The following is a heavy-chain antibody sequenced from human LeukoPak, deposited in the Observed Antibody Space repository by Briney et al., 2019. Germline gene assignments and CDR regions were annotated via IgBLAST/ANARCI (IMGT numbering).Heavy chain of an antibody. D-gene: IGHD3-9*01. V-gene: IGHV3-9*01. J-gene: IGHJ4*02. CDR2: ISWNSGGI. Sequence: GGSLRLSCAASGFTFDDYAMHWVRQAPGKGLEWVSGISWNSGGIGYADSVKGRFTISRDNAKNSLYLQMNSLRAEDTALYYCAKDQNYDILTGYYDYWGQGTLVTVSS. CDR3: AKDQNYDILTGYYDY. CDR1: GFTFDDYA.